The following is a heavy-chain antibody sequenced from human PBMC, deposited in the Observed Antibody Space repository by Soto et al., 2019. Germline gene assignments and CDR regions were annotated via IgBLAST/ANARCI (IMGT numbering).Heavy chain of an antibody. D-gene: IGHD6-19*01. J-gene: IGHJ4*02. CDR3: AKSARPGCNDD. V-gene: IGHV3-30*18. Sequence: QVQLVESGGGVVQPGRSLRLSCAASGFTFSSYGMHWVRQAPGKGLEWVAVISYDGSNKYYADSVKGRFTISRDNSKNTLDLQINSLRAEDMAVYYCAKSARPGCNDDWGQGTLVTVSS. CDR2: ISYDGSNK. CDR1: GFTFSSYG.